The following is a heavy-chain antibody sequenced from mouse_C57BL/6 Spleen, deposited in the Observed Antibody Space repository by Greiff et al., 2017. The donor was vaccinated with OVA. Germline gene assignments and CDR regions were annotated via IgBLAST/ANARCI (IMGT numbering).Heavy chain of an antibody. V-gene: IGHV1-84*01. J-gene: IGHJ2*01. D-gene: IGHD2-12*01. CDR2: IYPGSGNT. CDR1: GYTFTDYY. CDR3: ARSSYLYYFDY. Sequence: VQLVESGPELVKPGASVKISCKASGYTFTDYYINWVKQRPGQGLEWIGWIYPGSGNTKYNEKFKGKATLTVDTSSSTAYMQLSSLTSEDSAVYFGARSSYLYYFDYWGQGTTLTVSS.